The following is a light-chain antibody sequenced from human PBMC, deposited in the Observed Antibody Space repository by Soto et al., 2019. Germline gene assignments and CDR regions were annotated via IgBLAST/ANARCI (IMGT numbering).Light chain of an antibody. CDR1: QGISNY. V-gene: IGKV1-27*01. J-gene: IGKJ1*01. Sequence: DIQMTQSPSSLSASVGDRVTITCRASQGISNYLAWYQQKPGEVPQLLIYGASTLQSGVPSRFSGSGSGTDFTLTINSLQPEDVATYYCQEYDSAPRTLGQGTKVDIK. CDR3: QEYDSAPRT. CDR2: GAS.